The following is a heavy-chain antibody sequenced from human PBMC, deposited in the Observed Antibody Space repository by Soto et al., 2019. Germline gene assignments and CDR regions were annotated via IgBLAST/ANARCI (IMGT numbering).Heavy chain of an antibody. CDR2: ISAHNGDT. Sequence: QVQLVQSEAEVKKPGASLKVSCRASGYNFANYGISWVRQAPGQGLEWMGWISAHNGDTKYAQKVQGRGTMTADTSTSTAYIERGSLRADDTAVDYCARDAAYNDLGGGVMELYSDNMDVWGQGTTGT. CDR1: GYNFANYG. D-gene: IGHD3-16*01. CDR3: ARDAAYNDLGGGVMELYSDNMDV. J-gene: IGHJ6*02. V-gene: IGHV1-18*01.